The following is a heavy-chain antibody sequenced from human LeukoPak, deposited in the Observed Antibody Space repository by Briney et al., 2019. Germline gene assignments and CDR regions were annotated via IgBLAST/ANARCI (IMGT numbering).Heavy chain of an antibody. Sequence: PGGSLRLSCAASGFTFSSYWMHWARQAPGKELVWVSRINSDGGSTSYADSVKGRFTISRDNAKNTLYLQMNSLRAEDTAVYYCAREGYGDYYIDYWGQGTLVTVSS. V-gene: IGHV3-74*01. J-gene: IGHJ4*02. CDR3: AREGYGDYYIDY. CDR1: GFTFSSYW. D-gene: IGHD4-17*01. CDR2: INSDGGST.